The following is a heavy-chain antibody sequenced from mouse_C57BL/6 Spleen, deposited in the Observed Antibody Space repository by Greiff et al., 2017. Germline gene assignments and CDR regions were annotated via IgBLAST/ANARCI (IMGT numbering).Heavy chain of an antibody. J-gene: IGHJ3*01. V-gene: IGHV14-1*01. CDR3: TMCDGYYTAY. CDR1: GFNIKDYY. Sequence: EVQLQQSGAELVRPGASVKLSCTASGFNIKDYYMHWVKQRPEQGLEWIGRIDPADGDTEYDPKVQGKATMTADTSSNTAYLQLRSLTAEDTAVYYCTMCDGYYTAYWGQGTLVTVSA. CDR2: IDPADGDT. D-gene: IGHD2-3*01.